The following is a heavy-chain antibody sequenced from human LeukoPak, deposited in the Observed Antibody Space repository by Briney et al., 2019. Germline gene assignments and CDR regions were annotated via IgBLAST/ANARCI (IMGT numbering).Heavy chain of an antibody. D-gene: IGHD3-22*01. V-gene: IGHV4-39*01. CDR3: ARGGITMIVVVITPFDY. CDR1: GGSISSGGYY. Sequence: SSETLSLTCTVSGGSISSGGYYWSWIRQPPGKGLEWIGSIYYSGSTYYNPSLKSRVTISVDTSKNQFSLKLSSVTAADTAVYYCARGGITMIVVVITPFDYWGQRTLVTVSS. CDR2: IYYSGST. J-gene: IGHJ4*02.